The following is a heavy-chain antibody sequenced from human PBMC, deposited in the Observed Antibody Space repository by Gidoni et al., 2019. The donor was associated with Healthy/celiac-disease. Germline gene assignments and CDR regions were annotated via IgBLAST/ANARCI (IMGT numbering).Heavy chain of an antibody. V-gene: IGHV3-23*01. CDR1: GFPFSSYA. CDR3: AKTRRITMIVVVPPAWFDP. D-gene: IGHD3-22*01. CDR2: ISGSGGST. J-gene: IGHJ5*02. Sequence: EVQLLESGGGLVQPGGSLRLSCAASGFPFSSYAMRWVRQAPGKGLEWVSAISGSGGSTYDADSVKGRFTISRDNSKNTLYLQMNSLRAEDTAVYYCAKTRRITMIVVVPPAWFDPWGQGTLVTVSS.